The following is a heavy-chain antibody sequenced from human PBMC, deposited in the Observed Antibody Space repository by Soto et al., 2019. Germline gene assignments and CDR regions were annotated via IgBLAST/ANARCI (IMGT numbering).Heavy chain of an antibody. J-gene: IGHJ2*01. D-gene: IGHD3-10*01. CDR2: IYYSGST. V-gene: IGHV4-39*01. CDR1: GGSISSSSYY. CDR3: AGPITMVRGVNWYFDL. Sequence: QLQLQESGPGLVKPSETLSLTCTVSGGSISSSSYYWGWIRQPPGKGLEWIGSIYYSGSTYYNPSLKSRVPTSVATSKNQFPLKLSSVTAADAAVYYCAGPITMVRGVNWYFDLWGRGTLVPVSS.